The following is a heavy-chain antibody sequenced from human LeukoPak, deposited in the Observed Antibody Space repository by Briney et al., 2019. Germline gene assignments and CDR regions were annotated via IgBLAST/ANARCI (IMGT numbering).Heavy chain of an antibody. J-gene: IGHJ4*02. CDR1: GFTSSSYW. Sequence: PGGSLRLSCAASGFTSSSYWMSWVRQAPGKGLEWVANIKQDGSEKYYVDSVKGRFTISRDNAKDSLYLQMNSLRAEDTAVYYCARDNWNYGYFDYWGQGTLVTVSS. D-gene: IGHD1-7*01. CDR3: ARDNWNYGYFDY. V-gene: IGHV3-7*01. CDR2: IKQDGSEK.